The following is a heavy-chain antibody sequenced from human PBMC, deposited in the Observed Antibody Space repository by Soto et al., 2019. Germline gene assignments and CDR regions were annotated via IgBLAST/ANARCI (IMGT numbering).Heavy chain of an antibody. CDR2: ISSSSSYT. CDR3: ARTIAAAGGRRYFDL. V-gene: IGHV3-11*05. Sequence: QVQLVESGGGLVKPGGSLRLSCAASGFTFSDYYMSWIRQAPGKGLEWVSYISSSSSYTNYADSVKGRFTISGDNAKNSLYLPMNSLSDEDTAVYHCARTIAAAGGRRYFDLWGRGTLVTVSS. D-gene: IGHD6-13*01. CDR1: GFTFSDYY. J-gene: IGHJ2*01.